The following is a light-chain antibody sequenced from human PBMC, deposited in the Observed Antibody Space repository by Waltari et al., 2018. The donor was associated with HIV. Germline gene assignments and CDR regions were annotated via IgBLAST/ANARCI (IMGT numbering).Light chain of an antibody. V-gene: IGLV2-14*01. CDR1: ISDIGLYDF. CDR3: SSLTLTHTVA. J-gene: IGLJ3*02. CDR2: GVT. Sequence: QSALTQPASVSGSPGQSITISCTGTISDIGLYDFVSWYRQYPGKAPQLIIFGVTSRATGVTSRFSCSKSGNTASLTISGLQAEDEADYYCSSLTLTHTVAFGGGTKVTV.